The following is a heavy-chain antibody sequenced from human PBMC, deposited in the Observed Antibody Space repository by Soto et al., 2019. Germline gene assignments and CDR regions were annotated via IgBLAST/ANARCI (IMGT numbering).Heavy chain of an antibody. J-gene: IGHJ3*02. CDR2: ISAYNGNT. CDR3: AREPPVDDYGDPQGAFEN. V-gene: IGHV1-18*01. D-gene: IGHD4-17*01. CDR1: GYTFTSYG. Sequence: ASVQVSCKASGYTFTSYGISWVRQAPGQGLEWMGWISAYNGNTNYAQKLQGRVTMTTDTSTSTAYMELRSLRSDDTAVYYCAREPPVDDYGDPQGAFENWGQGTMGTV.